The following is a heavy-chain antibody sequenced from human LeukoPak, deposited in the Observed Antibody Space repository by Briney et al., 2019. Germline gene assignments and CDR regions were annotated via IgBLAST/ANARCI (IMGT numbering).Heavy chain of an antibody. CDR2: IGSSGTT. D-gene: IGHD3-10*01. CDR1: GFTFSSYG. CDR3: AKAYSSVSGRSKADDFDF. J-gene: IGHJ3*01. Sequence: GGSLRLSCAASGFTFSSYGMSWVRQSPGKGLEWVSHIGSSGTTYFADSVKGRSSTSRATSKNTLYLQLNSLRVEDTAVYYCAKAYSSVSGRSKADDFDFWGPGTMVAVAS. V-gene: IGHV3-23*01.